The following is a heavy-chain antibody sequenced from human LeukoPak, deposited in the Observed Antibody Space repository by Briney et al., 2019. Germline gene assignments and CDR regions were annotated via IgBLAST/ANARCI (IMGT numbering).Heavy chain of an antibody. CDR3: AKRRGGSYTQMMGYFDY. D-gene: IGHD1-26*01. J-gene: IGHJ4*02. CDR1: GFPVSDNY. CDR2: ISGGGVTT. V-gene: IGHV3-23*01. Sequence: GGSLRLSCAASGFPVSDNYMSWVRQAPGKGLEWVSAISGGGVTTYYADSVKGRFTISRDNSNNTLYLQMNSLRAEDTAVYYCAKRRGGSYTQMMGYFDYWGQGTLVTVSS.